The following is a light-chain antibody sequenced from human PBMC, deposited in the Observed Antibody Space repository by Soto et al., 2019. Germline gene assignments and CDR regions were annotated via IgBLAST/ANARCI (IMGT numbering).Light chain of an antibody. CDR3: QQRHMWPIT. CDR2: GAS. CDR1: QSVGSGY. Sequence: IVLTQSPGTLSLSPGERATLSCRASQSVGSGYLAWYQQKPGQAPRLLTYGASTRATGIPARFSGSGSGTDFTLTISSLEPEDSAVYYCQQRHMWPITFGQGTRLEIK. V-gene: IGKV3D-20*02. J-gene: IGKJ5*01.